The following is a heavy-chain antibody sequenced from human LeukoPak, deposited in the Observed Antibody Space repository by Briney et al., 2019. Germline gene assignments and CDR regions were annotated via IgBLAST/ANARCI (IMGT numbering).Heavy chain of an antibody. CDR2: IGGGGGST. D-gene: IGHD1-7*01. CDR1: GFTFSSYA. V-gene: IGHV3-23*01. Sequence: PGGSLRLSCAASGFTFSSYAMSWVRQAPGNGLEWVSVIGGGGGSTYYADSVKGRFTISRDNSKNTLYLQMSSLRAEDTAVYYCAKKKRELRGFDYWGQGTLVTVSS. CDR3: AKKKRELRGFDY. J-gene: IGHJ4*02.